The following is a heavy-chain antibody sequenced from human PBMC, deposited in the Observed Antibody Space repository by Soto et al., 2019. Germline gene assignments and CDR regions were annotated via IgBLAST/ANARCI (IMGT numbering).Heavy chain of an antibody. D-gene: IGHD1-20*01. V-gene: IGHV4-59*01. CDR3: ARLNLYNWNNNWFDP. CDR2: IYYSGST. CDR1: GGSISSYY. J-gene: IGHJ5*02. Sequence: PSETLSLTCTVSGGSISSYYWSWIRQPPGKGLEWIGYIYYSGSTNYNPSLKSRVTISVDTFKNQFSLKLSSVTAADTAVYYCARLNLYNWNNNWFDPWGQGTLVTVS.